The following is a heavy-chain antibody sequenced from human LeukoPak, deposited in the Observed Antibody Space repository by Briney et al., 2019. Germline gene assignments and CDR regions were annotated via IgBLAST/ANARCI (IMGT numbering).Heavy chain of an antibody. Sequence: ASVKVSCKASGYTFTGYYMHWVRQAPGQGLEWMGWINPNSGGTNYAQKFQGRVTMTRNTSISTAYMELSRLRSDDTAVYYCARAAVSITMIVVVPYYMDVWGKGTTVTVSS. V-gene: IGHV1-2*02. J-gene: IGHJ6*03. CDR3: ARAAVSITMIVVVPYYMDV. D-gene: IGHD3-22*01. CDR1: GYTFTGYY. CDR2: INPNSGGT.